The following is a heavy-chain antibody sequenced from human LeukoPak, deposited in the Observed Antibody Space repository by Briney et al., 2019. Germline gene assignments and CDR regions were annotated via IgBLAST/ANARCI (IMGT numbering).Heavy chain of an antibody. D-gene: IGHD5-18*01. V-gene: IGHV4-39*02. CDR3: ARDGDTAMVTDAFDI. J-gene: IGHJ3*02. CDR1: GGSISSSSYY. CDR2: IYYSGST. Sequence: PSETLSLTCTVSGGSISSSSYYWGWIRQPPGKGLEWIGSIYYSGSTYYNPSLKSRVTISVDTSKNQFSLKLSSVTAADTAVYYCARDGDTAMVTDAFDIWGQGTMVTVSS.